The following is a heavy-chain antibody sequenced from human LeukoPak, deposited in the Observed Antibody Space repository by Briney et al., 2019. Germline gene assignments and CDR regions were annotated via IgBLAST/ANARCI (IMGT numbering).Heavy chain of an antibody. V-gene: IGHV4-30-4*07. Sequence: SQTLSLTCVVFGDSISSGAYSWSWIRQPPGKGLEWIGYIYYSGSTNYNPSLKSRVTISVDTSKNQFSLKLSSVTAADTAVYYCARVGVNCSGGSCYMYYFDYWGQGTLVTVSS. CDR3: ARVGVNCSGGSCYMYYFDY. D-gene: IGHD2-15*01. J-gene: IGHJ4*02. CDR2: IYYSGST. CDR1: GDSISSGAYS.